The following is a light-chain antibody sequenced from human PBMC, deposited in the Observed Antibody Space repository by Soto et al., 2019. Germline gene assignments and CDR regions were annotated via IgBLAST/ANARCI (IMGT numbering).Light chain of an antibody. CDR2: AAS. V-gene: IGKV1-9*01. Sequence: IQLTPSPSSLSASVVDRVTITCRASHDIANYLAWYQQRPGKTPKLLIYAASTLQGGVPSRFSASGSGTDFSLTISSLQPEDVASYYCQQLNSYPNTFGQGTRLEIK. CDR3: QQLNSYPNT. CDR1: HDIANY. J-gene: IGKJ5*01.